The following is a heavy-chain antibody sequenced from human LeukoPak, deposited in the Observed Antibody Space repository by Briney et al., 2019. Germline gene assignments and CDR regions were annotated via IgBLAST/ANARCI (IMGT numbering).Heavy chain of an antibody. D-gene: IGHD6-13*01. J-gene: IGHJ6*03. Sequence: GGSLRLSCAASGFTVSSNYMSWVRQAPGKGLEWASVIYSGGSTYYADSVKGRFTISRDNSKNTLYLQMNSLRAEDTAVYYCARVVRAAAGTSWYYYYYMDVWGKGTTVTVSS. CDR1: GFTVSSNY. CDR3: ARVVRAAAGTSWYYYYYMDV. CDR2: IYSGGST. V-gene: IGHV3-66*01.